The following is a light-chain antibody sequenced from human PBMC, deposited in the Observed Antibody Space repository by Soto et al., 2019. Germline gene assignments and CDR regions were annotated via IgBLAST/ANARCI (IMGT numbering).Light chain of an antibody. Sequence: QAVVTQPPSVSGAPGQRVTFSCTGSDSNIGAGYSVNWYQQIPGRAPKLLVYVNTNRPSGVPDRFSGSTSGTIASLAITGLQAEDEADYYCASYAGSNNFAFGTGTKLTVL. CDR3: ASYAGSNNFA. CDR1: DSNIGAGYS. V-gene: IGLV1-40*01. J-gene: IGLJ1*01. CDR2: VNT.